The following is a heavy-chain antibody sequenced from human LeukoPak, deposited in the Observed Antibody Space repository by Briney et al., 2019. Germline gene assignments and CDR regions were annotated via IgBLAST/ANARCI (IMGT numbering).Heavy chain of an antibody. V-gene: IGHV5-51*01. J-gene: IGHJ4*02. Sequence: GESLKISCKGSGYSFTSYWIGWVRQMSGKGLEWMGIIYPGDSDTRYSPSFQGQVTISADKSISTAYLQWSSLKASDTAMYYCASTHSSSWYGPSFGYWGQGTLVTVSS. CDR3: ASTHSSSWYGPSFGY. CDR1: GYSFTSYW. D-gene: IGHD6-13*01. CDR2: IYPGDSDT.